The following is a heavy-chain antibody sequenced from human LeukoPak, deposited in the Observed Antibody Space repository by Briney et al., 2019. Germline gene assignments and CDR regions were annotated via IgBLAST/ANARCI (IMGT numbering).Heavy chain of an antibody. CDR2: IYYSGST. Sequence: PSETLSLTCIVSGGSISSYYWGWIRQPPGKGLEWIGYIYYSGSTYDNPSLKSRVTISLDTSKNQFSLKLSSVTAADTAVYYCARALTYSSSSVSAFDIWGQGTMVTVSS. J-gene: IGHJ3*02. CDR3: ARALTYSSSSVSAFDI. V-gene: IGHV4-59*01. D-gene: IGHD6-13*01. CDR1: GGSISSYY.